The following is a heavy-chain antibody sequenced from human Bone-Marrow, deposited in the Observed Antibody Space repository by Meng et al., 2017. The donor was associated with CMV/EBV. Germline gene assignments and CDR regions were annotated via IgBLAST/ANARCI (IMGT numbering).Heavy chain of an antibody. V-gene: IGHV4-34*01. CDR1: GGSFSGYY. Sequence: SLTCAVYGGSFSGYYWSWIRQPPGKGLEWIGEINHSGSTNYNPSLKSRVTISVDTSKNQFSLKLSSVTAADTAVYYCARGSVVTPFDYWGQGTLVTVSS. CDR2: INHSGST. J-gene: IGHJ4*02. D-gene: IGHD4-23*01. CDR3: ARGSVVTPFDY.